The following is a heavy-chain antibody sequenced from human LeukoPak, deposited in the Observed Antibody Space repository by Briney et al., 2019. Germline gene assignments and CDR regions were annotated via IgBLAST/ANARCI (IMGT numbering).Heavy chain of an antibody. CDR3: ARSKSIAVAGNPPGY. Sequence: GGSLRLSCAASGFTFSSYGMSWVRQAPGKGLEWVSGISASGDSTYYADSVKGRFTISRDNSKNTLYLQMNSLRAEDTAVYYCARSKSIAVAGNPPGYWGQGTLVTVSS. D-gene: IGHD6-19*01. V-gene: IGHV3-23*01. J-gene: IGHJ4*02. CDR1: GFTFSSYG. CDR2: ISASGDST.